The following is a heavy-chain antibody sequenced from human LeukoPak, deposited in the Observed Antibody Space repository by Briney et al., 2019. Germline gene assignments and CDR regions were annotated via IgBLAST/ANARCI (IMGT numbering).Heavy chain of an antibody. Sequence: GGSLRLSCAASGFTFSSYGMHWVRQAPGKGLEWVAVIWYDGSNKYYADSVKGRFTISRDNSKNTLYLQMNSLRAEDTAVYYCARGGPYSSGCDYWGQGTLVTVSS. V-gene: IGHV3-33*01. CDR3: ARGGPYSSGCDY. CDR1: GFTFSSYG. D-gene: IGHD6-19*01. J-gene: IGHJ4*02. CDR2: IWYDGSNK.